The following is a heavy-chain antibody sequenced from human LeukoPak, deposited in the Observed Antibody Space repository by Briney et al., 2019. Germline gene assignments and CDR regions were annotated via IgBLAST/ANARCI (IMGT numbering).Heavy chain of an antibody. J-gene: IGHJ4*02. CDR3: ASTAAPFGVVTY. D-gene: IGHD3-3*01. CDR2: ICTSGST. V-gene: IGHV4-4*09. Sequence: SETLSLTCTVSGGSISSYYWSWIRQPPGKGLEWIGYICTSGSTNYNPSLKSRVTISVDTSKNQFSLKLSSVTAADTAVYYCASTAAPFGVVTYWGQGTLVTVSS. CDR1: GGSISSYY.